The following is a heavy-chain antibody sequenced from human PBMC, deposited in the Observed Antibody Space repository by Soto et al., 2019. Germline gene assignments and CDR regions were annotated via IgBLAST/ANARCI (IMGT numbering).Heavy chain of an antibody. Sequence: ASVKVSCKASGYTYTTYGIGWVRMAPGQGLEWVGWISTYNGNTNYAKKLQGRVTMTTDTSTSTVYMEMRSLRSDDTAVYYCARTDSRPQDFDYWGQGTLVTVSS. CDR2: ISTYNGNT. J-gene: IGHJ4*02. V-gene: IGHV1-18*01. D-gene: IGHD6-13*01. CDR1: GYTYTTYG. CDR3: ARTDSRPQDFDY.